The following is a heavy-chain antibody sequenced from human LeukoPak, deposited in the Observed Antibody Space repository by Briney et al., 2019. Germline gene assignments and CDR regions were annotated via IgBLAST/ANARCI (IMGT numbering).Heavy chain of an antibody. J-gene: IGHJ5*02. Sequence: GESLKISCKGSGYSFTSCWIGWVRQMPGKGLEWMGIIYPGDSDTRYSPSFQGQVTISADKSISTAYLQWSSLKASDTAMYYCARHYYGSGSYAWFDPWGQGTLVTVSS. V-gene: IGHV5-51*01. CDR1: GYSFTSCW. D-gene: IGHD3-10*01. CDR2: IYPGDSDT. CDR3: ARHYYGSGSYAWFDP.